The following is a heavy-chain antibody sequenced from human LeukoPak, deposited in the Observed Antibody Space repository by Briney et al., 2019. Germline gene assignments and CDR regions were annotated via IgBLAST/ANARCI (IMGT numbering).Heavy chain of an antibody. J-gene: IGHJ4*02. D-gene: IGHD3-10*01. Sequence: ASVKVSCKASGGTFSSYAINWVRQATGQGLEWMGWMNPNSGNTGYARKFQGRVTMTRNTSISTAYMELSSLRSEDTAVYYCASGEAGICPFDYWGQGTLVTVSS. V-gene: IGHV1-8*02. CDR1: GGTFSSYA. CDR3: ASGEAGICPFDY. CDR2: MNPNSGNT.